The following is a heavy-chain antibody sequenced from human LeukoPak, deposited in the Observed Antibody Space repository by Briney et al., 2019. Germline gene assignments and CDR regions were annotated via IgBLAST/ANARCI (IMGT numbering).Heavy chain of an antibody. CDR1: GYTFTSYG. Sequence: GASVKFSCKASGYTFTSYGISWVRQAPGQGLEWMGWISAYNGNTNYAQKLQGRVTMTTDTSTSTAYMELRSLRSDDTAVYYCARIFLSVVAPKRWFDPWGQGTLVTVSS. J-gene: IGHJ5*02. V-gene: IGHV1-18*01. CDR2: ISAYNGNT. D-gene: IGHD4-23*01. CDR3: ARIFLSVVAPKRWFDP.